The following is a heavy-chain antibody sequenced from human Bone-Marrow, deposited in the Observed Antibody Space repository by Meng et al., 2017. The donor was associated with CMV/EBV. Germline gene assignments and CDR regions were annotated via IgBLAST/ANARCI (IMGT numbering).Heavy chain of an antibody. CDR2: ISVYNGNT. J-gene: IGHJ4*02. CDR3: GIAGDLGIRH. CDR1: GYTFSTYG. Sequence: ASVKVSCKASGYTFSTYGITWMRQAPGQGPEWMGWISVYNGNTKYAQKIQGRVTMTTDTSTTTAYMELRSLTSDDTAVYYGGIAGDLGIRHWGQGTAVTVSS. D-gene: IGHD2-21*01. V-gene: IGHV1-18*01.